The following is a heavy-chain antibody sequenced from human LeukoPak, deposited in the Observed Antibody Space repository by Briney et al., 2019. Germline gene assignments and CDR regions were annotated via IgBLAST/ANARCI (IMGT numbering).Heavy chain of an antibody. CDR2: ISGSGGST. CDR1: GFTFSSYA. Sequence: PGGSLRLSCAASGFTFSSYAMSRVRQAPGKGLEWVSAISGSGGSTYYADSVKGRFTISRDNSKNTLYLQMNSLRAEDTAVYYCAKGRYSNSYYFDYWGQGTLVTVSS. CDR3: AKGRYSNSYYFDY. D-gene: IGHD4-11*01. J-gene: IGHJ4*02. V-gene: IGHV3-23*01.